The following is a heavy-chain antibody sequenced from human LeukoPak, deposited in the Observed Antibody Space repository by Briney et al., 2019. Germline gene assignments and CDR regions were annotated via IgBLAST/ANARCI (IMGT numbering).Heavy chain of an antibody. CDR2: INPSGGST. V-gene: IGHV1-46*01. Sequence: GASVTVSCKASGYTFIIYYMHWVRQAPGQGLEWMGVINPSGGSTSYTQKFQGRVTITRDTSTSTVYMELSSLRSDDTAVYYCARDFYGSGSYLHDWGQGTLVTVSS. CDR1: GYTFIIYY. J-gene: IGHJ4*02. D-gene: IGHD3-10*01. CDR3: ARDFYGSGSYLHD.